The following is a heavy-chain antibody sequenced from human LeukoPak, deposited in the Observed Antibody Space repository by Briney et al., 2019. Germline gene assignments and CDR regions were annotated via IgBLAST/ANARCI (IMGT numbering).Heavy chain of an antibody. Sequence: GGSLRLSCAASGFTFNTYWMNWVRQAPGKGLEWVANIKQDGSEKYYVDSVKGRFTISRDNAKNSLFLQMNSLRAEDTAVYYCAGDRGPYGDYSFDPWGRGTLVTVSS. D-gene: IGHD4-17*01. CDR1: GFTFNTYW. J-gene: IGHJ5*02. V-gene: IGHV3-7*05. CDR2: IKQDGSEK. CDR3: AGDRGPYGDYSFDP.